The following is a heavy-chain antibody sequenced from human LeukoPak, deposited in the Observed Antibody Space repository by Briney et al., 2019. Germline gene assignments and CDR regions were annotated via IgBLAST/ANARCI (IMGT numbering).Heavy chain of an antibody. V-gene: IGHV4-34*01. CDR3: ARRWNYGRNYYIDV. J-gene: IGHJ6*03. CDR2: VNDSGRI. Sequence: SETLSLTCAVYGGSFSNYYRSWIRQPPGKGLEWIGEVNDSGRINYNPSLMSRVTVSVDTSKNQFSLRLTSVTATDTAVYYCARRWNYGRNYYIDVWGNGATVSVSS. CDR1: GGSFSNYY. D-gene: IGHD1-7*01.